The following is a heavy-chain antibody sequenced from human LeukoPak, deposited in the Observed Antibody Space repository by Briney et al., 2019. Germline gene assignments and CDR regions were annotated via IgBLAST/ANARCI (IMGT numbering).Heavy chain of an antibody. D-gene: IGHD4-23*01. CDR2: IIPIVNRV. V-gene: IGHV1-69*04. Sequence: SVKVSCKASGGTFSSYAISWMRQAPGERFEWMGRIIPIVNRVNYAQKFQGRVTITADKSTSIVYMELSSLRSEDTAVYYCARVIGGGHSDHWGQGTLVTVSS. CDR3: ARVIGGGHSDH. CDR1: GGTFSSYA. J-gene: IGHJ5*02.